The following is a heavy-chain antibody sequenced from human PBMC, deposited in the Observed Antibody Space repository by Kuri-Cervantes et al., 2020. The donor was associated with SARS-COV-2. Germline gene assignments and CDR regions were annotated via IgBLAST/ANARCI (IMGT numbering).Heavy chain of an antibody. D-gene: IGHD3-16*01. CDR3: AREGREGGGMDV. Sequence: GGSLRLSCAASGFTFSSYEMHWVRQAPGKGLEWVSYISSSGSAIYYADSVKGRFTISRDDAKNSMYLQMNSLRAEDTAVYYCAREGREGGGMDVWGQGTTVTVSS. CDR2: ISSSGSAI. CDR1: GFTFSSYE. J-gene: IGHJ6*02. V-gene: IGHV3-48*03.